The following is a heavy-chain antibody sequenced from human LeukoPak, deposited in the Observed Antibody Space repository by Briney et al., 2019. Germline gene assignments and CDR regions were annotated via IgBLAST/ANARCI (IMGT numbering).Heavy chain of an antibody. CDR1: GYTFTSYG. J-gene: IGHJ4*02. D-gene: IGHD6-13*01. CDR3: ARDSSSWYGGYFDY. Sequence: ASVKVSCKASGYTFTSYGISWVRQAPRQGLEWMGWISAYNGNTNYAQKLQGRVTMTTDTSTSTAYMELRSLRSDDTAVYYCARDSSSWYGGYFDYWGQGTLVTVSS. CDR2: ISAYNGNT. V-gene: IGHV1-18*01.